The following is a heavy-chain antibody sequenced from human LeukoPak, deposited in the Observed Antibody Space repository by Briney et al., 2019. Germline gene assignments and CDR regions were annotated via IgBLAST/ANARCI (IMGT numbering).Heavy chain of an antibody. D-gene: IGHD2-2*01. CDR3: ARVGYCSSTSWVCGFDP. V-gene: IGHV4-30-4*01. Sequence: SETLSLTCTVSGGSISSGDYYWSWIRQPPGKGLEWIGYIYYSGSTYYNPSLRSRVTISVDTSKNQFSLKLSSVTAADTAVYYCARVGYCSSTSWVCGFDPWGQGTLVTVSS. CDR2: IYYSGST. CDR1: GGSISSGDYY. J-gene: IGHJ5*02.